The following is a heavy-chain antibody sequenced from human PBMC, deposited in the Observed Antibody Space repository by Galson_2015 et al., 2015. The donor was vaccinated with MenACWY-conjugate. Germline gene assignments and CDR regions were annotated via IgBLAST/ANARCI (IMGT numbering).Heavy chain of an antibody. CDR2: IIPVFDAA. J-gene: IGHJ5*02. CDR3: AREVRDDFWSGYSSLNFNCFHP. V-gene: IGHV1-69*08. Sequence: SVKVSCKASGVTFNSFTISWVRQAPGQGLEWLGRIIPVFDAADYAQKFKGRVTISADKFTSTAYMELRSLSSEDTAVYYCAREVRDDFWSGYSSLNFNCFHPWGQGTLVTVST. D-gene: IGHD3-3*01. CDR1: GVTFNSFT.